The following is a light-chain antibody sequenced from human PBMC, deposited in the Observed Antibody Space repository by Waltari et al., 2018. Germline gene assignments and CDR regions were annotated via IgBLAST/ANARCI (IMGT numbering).Light chain of an antibody. J-gene: IGLJ3*02. Sequence: SYELTQPPSVSMSPGQTARITCSGDASPKQCASWYHQKPGQTPVLLIYKVSERPSGIPERFSGSFSGTTITLNISGVQAEDAADYWCQSPHSSGAYWVLGGGTEVTVL. CDR2: KVS. V-gene: IGLV3-25*02. CDR1: ASPKQC. CDR3: QSPHSSGAYWV.